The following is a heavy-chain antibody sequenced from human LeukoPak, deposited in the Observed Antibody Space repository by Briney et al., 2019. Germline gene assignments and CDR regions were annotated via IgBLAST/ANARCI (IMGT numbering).Heavy chain of an antibody. D-gene: IGHD3-9*01. V-gene: IGHV1-18*01. CDR3: APRLKYVTLGYDILADVGYCFDY. J-gene: IGHJ4*02. Sequence: EASVKVSCNASAYTFTMNGISWVRQAPGQGLQWLGWISPHNGNTKYAQDLQGRVSMTTDTSTSTAYLELRSLRSDDTAIYYCAPRLKYVTLGYDILADVGYCFDYWGQGSLVTVSS. CDR2: ISPHNGNT. CDR1: AYTFTMNG.